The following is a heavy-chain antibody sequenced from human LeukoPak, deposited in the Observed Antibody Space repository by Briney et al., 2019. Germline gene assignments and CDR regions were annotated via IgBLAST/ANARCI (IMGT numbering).Heavy chain of an antibody. D-gene: IGHD5-12*01. CDR1: GFTFSSYA. CDR3: AKGSNSGYDYGVKYYFDY. J-gene: IGHJ4*02. V-gene: IGHV3-23*01. Sequence: QPGGSLRPSCAASGFTFSSYAMSWVRQAPGKGLEWVSAISGSGGSTYYADSVKGRFTISRDNSKNTLYLQMNSLRAEDTAVYYCAKGSNSGYDYGVKYYFDYWGQGTLVTVSS. CDR2: ISGSGGST.